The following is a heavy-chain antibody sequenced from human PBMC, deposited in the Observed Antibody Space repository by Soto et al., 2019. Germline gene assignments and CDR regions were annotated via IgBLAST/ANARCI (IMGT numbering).Heavy chain of an antibody. CDR3: AKEWAARPAYYYYGMDV. CDR1: GFTFISYG. Sequence: PGGSLRLSCAASGFTFISYGMHWVRQAPGKGLEWVAVISYDGSNKYYADSVKGRFTISRDNSKNTLYLQMNSLRAEDTAVYYCAKEWAARPAYYYYGMDVWGQGTTVTVSS. V-gene: IGHV3-30*18. J-gene: IGHJ6*02. D-gene: IGHD6-6*01. CDR2: ISYDGSNK.